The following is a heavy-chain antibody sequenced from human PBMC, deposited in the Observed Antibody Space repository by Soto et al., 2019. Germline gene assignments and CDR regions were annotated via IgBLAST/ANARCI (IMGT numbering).Heavy chain of an antibody. CDR2: ISYDGSNK. J-gene: IGHJ6*02. CDR3: AKELRGGFYGMDV. V-gene: IGHV3-30*18. Sequence: VQLVESGGGVVQPGRSLRLSCAASGFTFSSYGMHWVRQAPGKGLEWVAVISYDGSNKYYADSVKGRFTISRDNSKNTLYLQMNSLRAEDTAVYYCAKELRGGFYGMDVWGQGTTVTVSS. CDR1: GFTFSSYG. D-gene: IGHD3-16*01.